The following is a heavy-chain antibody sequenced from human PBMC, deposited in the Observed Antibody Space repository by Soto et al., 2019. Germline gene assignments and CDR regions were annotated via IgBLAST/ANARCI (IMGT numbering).Heavy chain of an antibody. Sequence: QVQLQESGPGLVKPSETLSLTCTVSGGSISSYYWCWIRQPAGKGLEWIGPIYTSGITNYNPSLKRRVTMSVDMAKNQASLKPSPVTAADTAVYYRARSVSGYAYNPLDYWGQETLVTLSP. V-gene: IGHV4-4*07. CDR1: GGSISSYY. CDR3: ARSVSGYAYNPLDY. D-gene: IGHD5-12*01. CDR2: IYTSGIT. J-gene: IGHJ4*02.